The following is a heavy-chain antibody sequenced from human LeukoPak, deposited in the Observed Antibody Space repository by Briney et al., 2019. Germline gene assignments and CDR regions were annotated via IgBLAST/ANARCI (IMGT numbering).Heavy chain of an antibody. CDR1: GYTLTELS. V-gene: IGHV1-69*13. D-gene: IGHD6-6*01. Sequence: SVKVSCKVSGYTLTELSMHWVRQAPGKGLEWMGGIIPIFGTANYAQKFQGRVTITADESTSTAYMELSSLRSEDTAVYYCARGYGYSSSSGYYYYYYMDVWGKGTTVTVSS. J-gene: IGHJ6*03. CDR2: IIPIFGTA. CDR3: ARGYGYSSSSGYYYYYYMDV.